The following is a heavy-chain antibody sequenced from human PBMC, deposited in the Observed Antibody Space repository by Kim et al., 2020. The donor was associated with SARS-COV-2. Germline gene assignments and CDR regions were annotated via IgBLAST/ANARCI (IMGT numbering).Heavy chain of an antibody. CDR1: GGSISSSNW. J-gene: IGHJ6*02. D-gene: IGHD5-18*01. Sequence: SETLSLTCAVSGGSISSSNWWSWVRQPPGKGLEWIGEIYHSGSTNYNPSLKSRVTISVDKSKNQYSLKLSTVTAADTAVYYCASNVGGYSYGYAGYSYYYGMDVWGQGTTVTVSS. CDR2: IYHSGST. V-gene: IGHV4-4*02. CDR3: ASNVGGYSYGYAGYSYYYGMDV.